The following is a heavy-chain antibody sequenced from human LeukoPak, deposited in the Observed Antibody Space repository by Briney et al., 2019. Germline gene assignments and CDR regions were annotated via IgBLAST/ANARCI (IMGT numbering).Heavy chain of an antibody. CDR2: ISGSGGST. D-gene: IGHD1-26*01. J-gene: IGHJ4*02. CDR1: GFTFSSYA. Sequence: GGSLRLSCAASGFTFSSYAMSWVRQAPGKGLEWVSAISGSGGSTYYADSVKGRFTISRDNSKNTLYPQMNSLRAEDTAVYYCAVLSGSDEYFDYWGQGTLVTVSS. V-gene: IGHV3-23*01. CDR3: AVLSGSDEYFDY.